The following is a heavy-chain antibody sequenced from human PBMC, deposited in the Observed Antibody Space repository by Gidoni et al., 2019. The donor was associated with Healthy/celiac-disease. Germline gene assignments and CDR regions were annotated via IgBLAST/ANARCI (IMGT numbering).Heavy chain of an antibody. CDR3: AGKSKNYYYHGKDG. CDR2: ISSSSSTI. Sequence: CPASGFTFSSYSMNWVRQAPGKGLEWVSYISSSSSTIYYADSVKGRFTISRDNGKNSLDLQKNRLRAEGTAGDYLAGKSKNYYYHGKDGWGQGTTVTVSS. V-gene: IGHV3-48*01. CDR1: GFTFSSYS. J-gene: IGHJ6*01.